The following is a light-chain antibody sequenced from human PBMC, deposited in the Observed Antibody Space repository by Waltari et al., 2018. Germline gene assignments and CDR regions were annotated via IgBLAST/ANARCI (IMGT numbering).Light chain of an antibody. J-gene: IGLJ2*01. CDR3: CSYGGSSTL. Sequence: QSALTQPRSVSGSPGQAVPIPRTGTSSDVGGYNYASCYQQHPVKAPKLRLYDVNNRPSGVPDRFSGSKSGNTASLTISGLQAEDEADYYCCSYGGSSTLFGGGTKLTVL. V-gene: IGLV2-11*01. CDR1: SSDVGGYNY. CDR2: DVN.